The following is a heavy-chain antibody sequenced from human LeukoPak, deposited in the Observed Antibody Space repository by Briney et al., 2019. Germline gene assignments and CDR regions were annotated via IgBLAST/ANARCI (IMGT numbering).Heavy chain of an antibody. CDR1: SSSITNFY. CDR2: IYSSGIT. Sequence: SETLSLTCTVSSSSITNFYWNWFRQPAGRGLEWIGRIYSSGITNYNPSLKSRVTISVDTSKNQFSLKLSSVTAADTAVYYCARDLYYYDSSGYPEYNWFDPWGQGTLVTVSS. J-gene: IGHJ5*02. D-gene: IGHD3-22*01. CDR3: ARDLYYYDSSGYPEYNWFDP. V-gene: IGHV4-4*07.